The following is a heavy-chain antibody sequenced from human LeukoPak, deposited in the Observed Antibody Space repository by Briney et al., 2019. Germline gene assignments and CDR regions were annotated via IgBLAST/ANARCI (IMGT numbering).Heavy chain of an antibody. CDR3: ARDARRIVATTPDY. J-gene: IGHJ4*02. D-gene: IGHD5-12*01. CDR2: IIPIFDTA. V-gene: IGHV1-69*06. Sequence: ASVKVSCKASGGTFNNYALNWVRQAPGQGLEWMGRIIPIFDTANYAQKFQGRVTITADKSTSTAYMELSSLRSEDTAVYYCARDARRIVATTPDYWGQGTLVTVSS. CDR1: GGTFNNYA.